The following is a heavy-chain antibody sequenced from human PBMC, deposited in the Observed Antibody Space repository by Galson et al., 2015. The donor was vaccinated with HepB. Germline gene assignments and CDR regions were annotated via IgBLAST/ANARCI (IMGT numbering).Heavy chain of an antibody. Sequence: SVKVSCKASGYTFTGYYMHWVRQAPGQGLEWMGWINPNSGGTNYAQKFQGRVTMTRDTSISTACMGLSRLRSDDTAVYYCARDLQERWLQFSFDYWGQGTLVTVSS. CDR1: GYTFTGYY. J-gene: IGHJ4*02. CDR3: ARDLQERWLQFSFDY. D-gene: IGHD5-24*01. CDR2: INPNSGGT. V-gene: IGHV1-2*02.